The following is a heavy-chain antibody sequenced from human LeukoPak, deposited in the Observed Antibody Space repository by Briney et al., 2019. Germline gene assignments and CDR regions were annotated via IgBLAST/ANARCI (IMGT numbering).Heavy chain of an antibody. V-gene: IGHV3-21*01. Sequence: GGTLRLSCAASGFTFSSFGMSWVRQAPGKRREWGSAISSTGGTAYYADSVKGRFTISRDNAKNSLYLQMNSLGHEDTAVYYCARDPYSGNYGNYYYYYMDVWGKGTTVTISS. D-gene: IGHD1-26*01. CDR2: ISSTGGTA. CDR1: GFTFSSFG. CDR3: ARDPYSGNYGNYYYYYMDV. J-gene: IGHJ6*03.